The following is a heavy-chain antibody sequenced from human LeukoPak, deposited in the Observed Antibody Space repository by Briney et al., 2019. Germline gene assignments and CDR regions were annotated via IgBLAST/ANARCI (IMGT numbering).Heavy chain of an antibody. CDR2: INPSGGST. Sequence: ASVKVSCKASGYTFTSYYMHWVRQAPGQGLEWMGIINPSGGSTSYAQKFQGRVTMTRNTSISTAYMELSSLRSEDTAVYYCARGQQPGNNWFDPWGQGTLVTVSS. CDR3: ARGQQPGNNWFDP. D-gene: IGHD6-13*01. J-gene: IGHJ5*02. CDR1: GYTFTSYY. V-gene: IGHV1-46*01.